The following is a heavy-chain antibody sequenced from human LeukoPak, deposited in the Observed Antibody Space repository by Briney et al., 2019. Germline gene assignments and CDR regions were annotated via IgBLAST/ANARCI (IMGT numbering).Heavy chain of an antibody. CDR1: GFTVSSNY. CDR2: ISGSGGYT. V-gene: IGHV3-23*01. CDR3: AKVVAAPGHDY. J-gene: IGHJ4*02. Sequence: GGSLRLSCAASGFTVSSNYMSWVRQAPGKGLEWVSTISGSGGYTYYADSVKGRFTISRDNSKNTLYLQMNSLRAEDTAVYYCAKVVAAPGHDYWGQGTLVTVSS. D-gene: IGHD6-13*01.